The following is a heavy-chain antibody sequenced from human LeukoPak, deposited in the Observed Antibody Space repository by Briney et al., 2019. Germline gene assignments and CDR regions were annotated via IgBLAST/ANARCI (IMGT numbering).Heavy chain of an antibody. CDR2: ISGSGGGT. Sequence: GGSLRLSCAASGFTFSSYAMSWVRQAPGKGLEWVSAISGSGGGTYYADSAKGRFTISRDNSKNTLYLQMYSLRAEDTAVYYCAKSVHYYDSSLDAFDIWGQGTMVTVSS. CDR3: AKSVHYYDSSLDAFDI. V-gene: IGHV3-23*01. CDR1: GFTFSSYA. J-gene: IGHJ3*02. D-gene: IGHD3-22*01.